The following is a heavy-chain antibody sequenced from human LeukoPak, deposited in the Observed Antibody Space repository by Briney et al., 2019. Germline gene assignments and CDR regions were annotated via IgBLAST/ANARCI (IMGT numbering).Heavy chain of an antibody. CDR3: ALGESSRPFDY. J-gene: IGHJ4*02. CDR1: GFTFSNAW. V-gene: IGHV3-21*01. D-gene: IGHD3-10*01. Sequence: GGSLRLSCAASGFTFSNAWMSWVRQAPGKGLEWVSSISSSSSYIHYADSMKGRFTISRDNAKNSLYLQMNSLRAEDTAVYYCALGESSRPFDYWGQGTLVTVSS. CDR2: ISSSSSYI.